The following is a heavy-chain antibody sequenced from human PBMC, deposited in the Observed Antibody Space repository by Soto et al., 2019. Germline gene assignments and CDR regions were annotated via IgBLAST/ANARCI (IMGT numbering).Heavy chain of an antibody. D-gene: IGHD6-6*01. CDR2: IWSDGSDK. CDR1: GFTFSDSG. CDR3: VRSNRYSGSSGWGGGFDY. J-gene: IGHJ4*02. Sequence: QVQLVESGGGVVQPGGSLRLSCATSGFTFSDSGMHWVRQAPGKGLEWVAVIWSDGSDKSYADSVEGRFTISRDNSKKKLYIQMNSLRAEDRAVYYCVRSNRYSGSSGWGGGFDYWGQGTLVTVSS. V-gene: IGHV3-33*01.